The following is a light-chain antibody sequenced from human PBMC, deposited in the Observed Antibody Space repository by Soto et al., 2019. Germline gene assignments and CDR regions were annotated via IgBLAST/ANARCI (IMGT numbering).Light chain of an antibody. J-gene: IGKJ1*01. CDR3: LQNHNYPRT. CDR2: GAS. CDR1: QSISSW. V-gene: IGKV1-5*01. Sequence: DIQMTQSPSSLSASVGDRVTITCRASQSISSWLAWYQQKPGKAPKLLISGASRLQSGVPSRFSGSGSGAAFTLTITSLRPEDSATYYCLQNHNYPRTFGQGTKVDI.